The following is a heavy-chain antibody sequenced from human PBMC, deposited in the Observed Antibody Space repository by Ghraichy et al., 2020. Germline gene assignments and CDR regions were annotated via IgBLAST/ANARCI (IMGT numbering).Heavy chain of an antibody. Sequence: GESLNISCKGSGYSFTNYWIGWVRQMPGKGLEWMGIMCPGDSDTRYSPSFQGQVTISADKSISTAYLQWSSLKASDTAMYYCARLSGYGSGSADPFDYWGQGTLVTVSS. V-gene: IGHV5-51*01. CDR1: GYSFTNYW. D-gene: IGHD3-10*01. CDR3: ARLSGYGSGSADPFDY. J-gene: IGHJ4*02. CDR2: MCPGDSDT.